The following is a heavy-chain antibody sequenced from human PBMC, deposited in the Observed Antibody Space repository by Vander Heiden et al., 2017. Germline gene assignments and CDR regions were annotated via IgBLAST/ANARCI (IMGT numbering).Heavy chain of an antibody. V-gene: IGHV3-9*01. CDR3: EKNSPDSDRSGWNLDD. Sequence: EVQQVAAVGGLVQLGSSLSLSCAASAFTFDDYAMHWVRQAPGKGLELVSGSSWNSGSIGYADSGKGRFNIFRDNAKNHRDLSGNRMTAEGTAVYYYEKNSPDSDRSGWNLDDWGQGTMVTVFS. D-gene: IGHD3-22*01. J-gene: IGHJ4*02. CDR2: SSWNSGSI. CDR1: AFTFDDYA.